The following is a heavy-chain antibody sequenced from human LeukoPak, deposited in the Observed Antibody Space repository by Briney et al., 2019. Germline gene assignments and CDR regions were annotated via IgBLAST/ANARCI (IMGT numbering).Heavy chain of an antibody. V-gene: IGHV4-39*01. CDR3: ARPAGRAYCGGDCVRHWFDP. Sequence: KPSETLSLTCTVSGGSISSSSYYWGWIRQPPGKGLEWIGSICYSGSTYYNPSLKSRVTISVDTSKNQFSLKLSSVTAADTAVYYCARPAGRAYCGGDCVRHWFDPWGQGTLVTVSS. CDR2: ICYSGST. CDR1: GGSISSSSYY. D-gene: IGHD2-21*02. J-gene: IGHJ5*02.